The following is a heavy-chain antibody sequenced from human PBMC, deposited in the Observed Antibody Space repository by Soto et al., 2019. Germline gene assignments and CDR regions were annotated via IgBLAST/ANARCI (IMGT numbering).Heavy chain of an antibody. CDR2: ISTYNGNT. CDR3: ARDWYCIGTSCYDVFDI. V-gene: IGHV1-18*01. J-gene: IGHJ3*02. Sequence: QVQLVQSGAEVKTPGASVKVSCKASGYTFTTYGISWVRQAPGQGLEWMGWISTYNGNTNYAQNLQGRVTMTTDTSTSTAYMELRSLRSDDTAVYYCARDWYCIGTSCYDVFDIWGQGTMVTVSS. CDR1: GYTFTTYG. D-gene: IGHD2-2*01.